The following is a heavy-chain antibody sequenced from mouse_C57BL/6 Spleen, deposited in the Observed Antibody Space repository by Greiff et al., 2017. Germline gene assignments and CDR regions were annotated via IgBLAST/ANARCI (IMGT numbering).Heavy chain of an antibody. CDR1: GYTFTSYW. V-gene: IGHV1-69*01. Sequence: QVQLQQPGAELVMPGASVKLSCTASGYTFTSYWMHWVKQRPGQGLEWIGEIDPSDSYTNYNQKFKGKSTVTVDKSSSTAYMQLSSLTSEDSAVYYCASWDDPGYFDYWGQGTTLTVAS. J-gene: IGHJ2*01. CDR2: IDPSDSYT. D-gene: IGHD2-3*01. CDR3: ASWDDPGYFDY.